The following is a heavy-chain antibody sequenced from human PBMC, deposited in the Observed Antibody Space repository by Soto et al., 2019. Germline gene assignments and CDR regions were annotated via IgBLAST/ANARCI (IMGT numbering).Heavy chain of an antibody. Sequence: QVQLVQSGAEVKKPGASVKVSCKASGYTFTRYDINWVRQATGQGLEWMGWMNPNSGNTGYAQKFQGRVTMTRNTSITTAYMELSGLISEDTAVYYCARGGLGSGYNYGSDYWGQGTLVTVSS. CDR1: GYTFTRYD. CDR3: ARGGLGSGYNYGSDY. D-gene: IGHD5-18*01. J-gene: IGHJ4*02. CDR2: MNPNSGNT. V-gene: IGHV1-8*01.